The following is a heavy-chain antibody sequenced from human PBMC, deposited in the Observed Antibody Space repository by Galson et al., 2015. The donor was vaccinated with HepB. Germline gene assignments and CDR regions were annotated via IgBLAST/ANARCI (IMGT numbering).Heavy chain of an antibody. CDR3: ARDQLRRGTPFDY. Sequence: SVKVSCKASGGTFSSYTISWVRQAPGQGLEWMGRIIPILGIANYAQKFQGRVTITADKSTSTAYMELSSLRSEDTAVYYCARDQLRRGTPFDYWGQGTLVTVSS. CDR1: GGTFSSYT. J-gene: IGHJ4*02. CDR2: IIPILGIA. V-gene: IGHV1-69*04. D-gene: IGHD1-7*01.